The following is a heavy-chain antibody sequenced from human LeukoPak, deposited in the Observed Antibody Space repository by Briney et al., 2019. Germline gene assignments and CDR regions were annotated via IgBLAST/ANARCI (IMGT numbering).Heavy chain of an antibody. J-gene: IGHJ3*02. CDR3: ARDRAGMEINDAFDI. D-gene: IGHD1-1*01. CDR1: GFTFSSYW. CDR2: IKQDGSEK. Sequence: GGSLRLSCAASGFTFSSYWMSWVRQAPGKGLEWVANIKQDGSEKYYVDSVKGRFTISRDNAKNSLYLQMNSLRAEDTAVYYCARDRAGMEINDAFDIWGQGTMVTVSS. V-gene: IGHV3-7*01.